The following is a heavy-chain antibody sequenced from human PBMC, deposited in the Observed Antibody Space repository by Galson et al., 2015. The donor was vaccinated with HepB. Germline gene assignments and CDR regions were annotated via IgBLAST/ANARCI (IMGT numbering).Heavy chain of an antibody. V-gene: IGHV1-2*02. CDR2: INPNSGGT. D-gene: IGHD2-2*01. CDR3: ARAQPYCSSTSCPLGY. Sequence: SVKVSCKASGYTFTGYYMHWVRQAPGQGLEWMGWINPNSGGTNYAQKFQGRVTMTRDTSISTAYMELSRLRSDDTAVYYCARAQPYCSSTSCPLGYWGQGTLVTVSS. J-gene: IGHJ4*02. CDR1: GYTFTGYY.